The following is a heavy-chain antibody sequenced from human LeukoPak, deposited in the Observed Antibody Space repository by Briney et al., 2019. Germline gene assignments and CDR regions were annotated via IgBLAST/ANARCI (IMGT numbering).Heavy chain of an antibody. V-gene: IGHV4-30-4*08. CDR3: ARGSVDYAFDI. Sequence: PSETLSLTCTVSGGSISSGDYYWSWIRQPPGKGLEWIGYIYYSGSTYYNPSLKSRVTIPVDTSKNQFSLKLSSVTAADTAVYYCARGSVDYAFDIWGQGTMVTVSS. CDR1: GGSISSGDYY. CDR2: IYYSGST. D-gene: IGHD2-15*01. J-gene: IGHJ3*02.